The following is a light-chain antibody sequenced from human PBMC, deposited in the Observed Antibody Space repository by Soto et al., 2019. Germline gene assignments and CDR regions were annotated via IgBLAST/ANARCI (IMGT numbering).Light chain of an antibody. V-gene: IGKV1-39*01. CDR1: QSISSY. CDR3: QQSYSTPSIT. CDR2: AAS. Sequence: DIQMTQSPSSLSASVGDRVTITCRASQSISSYLNWYQQKPGKAPKLLIYAASSLQSGVPSRFSGSGSGTDFTLTISSLXPEDFATYYCQQSYSTPSITFGQGTRLEIK. J-gene: IGKJ5*01.